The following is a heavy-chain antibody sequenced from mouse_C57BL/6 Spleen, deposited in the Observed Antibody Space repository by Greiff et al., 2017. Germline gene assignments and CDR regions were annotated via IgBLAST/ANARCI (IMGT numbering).Heavy chain of an antibody. V-gene: IGHV1-15*01. CDR3: TRFPIYYYGSSPHYYAMDY. Sequence: QVQLKESGAELVRPGASVTLSCKASGYTFTDYEMHWVKQTPVHGLEWIGAIDPETGGTAYNQKFKGKAILTADKSSSTAYMELRSLTSEDSAVYYCTRFPIYYYGSSPHYYAMDYWGQGTSVTVSS. D-gene: IGHD1-1*01. J-gene: IGHJ4*01. CDR2: IDPETGGT. CDR1: GYTFTDYE.